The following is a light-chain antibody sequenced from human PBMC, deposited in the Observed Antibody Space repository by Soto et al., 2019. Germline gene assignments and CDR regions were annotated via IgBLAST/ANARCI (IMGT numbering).Light chain of an antibody. V-gene: IGLV1-44*01. CDR1: YSNIGIND. CDR2: DTS. CDR3: AAWDDSLNGPA. Sequence: QSVLTQPPSASGTPGQRVTVSCPGTYSNIGINDVHWYRKLSVTAPQILIYDTSQRATGVPDRFSGARSGTSASLVISGLQTEDEADYHWAAWDDSLNGPAFGGGTKGTVL. J-gene: IGLJ2*01.